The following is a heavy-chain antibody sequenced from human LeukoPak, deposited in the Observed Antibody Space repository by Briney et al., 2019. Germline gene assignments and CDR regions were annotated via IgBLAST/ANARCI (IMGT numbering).Heavy chain of an antibody. CDR2: IYPGDSDT. V-gene: IGHV5-51*01. CDR3: ARHSPGPIAVAGIDY. Sequence: GESLKISCKGSGYSFTSYWIGWVRQMPGKGLEWVGIIYPGDSDTRYSPSFQGQVTISADKSISTAYLQWSSLKASDTAMYYCARHSPGPIAVAGIDYWGQGTLVTVSS. J-gene: IGHJ4*02. CDR1: GYSFTSYW. D-gene: IGHD6-19*01.